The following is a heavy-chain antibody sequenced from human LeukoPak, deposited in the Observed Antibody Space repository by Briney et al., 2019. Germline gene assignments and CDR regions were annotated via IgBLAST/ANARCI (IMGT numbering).Heavy chain of an antibody. CDR1: GYTFTSYD. D-gene: IGHD2-21*02. J-gene: IGHJ6*02. Sequence: ASVKVSCKASGYTFTSYDINWVRQATGQGLEWMGWMNPNSGNTGYAQKFQGRVTMTRNTSISTAYMELSSLRSEDTAVYYCAREYGGNSEYYYYYGMDVWGQGTTVTVSS. V-gene: IGHV1-8*01. CDR2: MNPNSGNT. CDR3: AREYGGNSEYYYYYGMDV.